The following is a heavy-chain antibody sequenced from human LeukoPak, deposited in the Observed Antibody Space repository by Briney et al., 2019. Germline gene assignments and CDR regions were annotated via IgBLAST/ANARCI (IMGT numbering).Heavy chain of an antibody. CDR3: ARVTRVTVATILYYYYYGMYV. J-gene: IGHJ6*02. Sequence: SETLSLTCAVYGGSFSGYYWSWIRQPPGKGLEWIGEINHSGSTNYNPSLKSRVTISVDTSKNQFSLKLSSVTAADTAVYYCARVTRVTVATILYYYYYGMYVWGQGTTVTVSS. D-gene: IGHD5-12*01. V-gene: IGHV4-34*01. CDR2: INHSGST. CDR1: GGSFSGYY.